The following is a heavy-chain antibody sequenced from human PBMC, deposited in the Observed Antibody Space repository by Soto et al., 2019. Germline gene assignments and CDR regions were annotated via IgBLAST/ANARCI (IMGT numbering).Heavy chain of an antibody. Sequence: QVQLVQSGAEVKKPGSSVEVSCKASGGTFSSYAISWVRQAPGQGLEWMGGIIPIFGTANYAQKFQGRVTITADESTSTAYMELSSLRSEDTAVYYCVRGLQLGVHNWFDPWGQGTLVTVSS. J-gene: IGHJ5*02. CDR2: IIPIFGTA. D-gene: IGHD6-6*01. CDR1: GGTFSSYA. V-gene: IGHV1-69*01. CDR3: VRGLQLGVHNWFDP.